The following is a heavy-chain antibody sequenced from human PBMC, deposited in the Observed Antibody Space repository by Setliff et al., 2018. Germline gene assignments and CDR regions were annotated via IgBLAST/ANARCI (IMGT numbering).Heavy chain of an antibody. CDR1: GFTFGNYA. CDR2: ISWDSSSL. Sequence: GGSLRLSCAASGFTFGNYAMHWVRQVPGKGLEWVSGISWDSSSLRYADSVKGRFTISRDNAKNFLYLEMNSLRADDKAFYYCAKGSGAEAEGVYYYMDVWGKGTTVTVSS. D-gene: IGHD6-19*01. CDR3: AKGSGAEAEGVYYYMDV. J-gene: IGHJ6*03. V-gene: IGHV3-9*01.